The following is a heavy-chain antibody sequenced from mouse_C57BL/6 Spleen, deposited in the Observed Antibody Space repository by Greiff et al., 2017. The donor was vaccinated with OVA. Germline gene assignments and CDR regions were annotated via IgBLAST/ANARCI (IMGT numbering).Heavy chain of an antibody. Sequence: QVQLQQPGAELVKPGASVKLSCKASGYTFTSYWMQWVKQRPGQGLEWIGEIDPSDSYTNYNQKFKGKATLTVDTSSSTAYMQLSSLTSEDSAVYYCAREAYGYDRRCDYWGQGTTLTVSS. J-gene: IGHJ2*01. CDR2: IDPSDSYT. D-gene: IGHD2-2*01. CDR3: AREAYGYDRRCDY. CDR1: GYTFTSYW. V-gene: IGHV1-50*01.